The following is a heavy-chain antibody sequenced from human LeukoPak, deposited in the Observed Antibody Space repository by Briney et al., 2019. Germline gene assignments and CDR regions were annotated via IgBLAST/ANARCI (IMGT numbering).Heavy chain of an antibody. CDR3: AREEVAAAGDFDY. Sequence: GGSLRLSCAASGFTFSSYSMNWVRQAPGKGLEWVSSISSSSSYIYYADSVKGRFTISRDNAKNSLYLQMNSLRAEDTAVYYCAREEVAAAGDFDYWGQGTLVTVSS. D-gene: IGHD6-13*01. CDR2: ISSSSSYI. J-gene: IGHJ4*02. CDR1: GFTFSSYS. V-gene: IGHV3-21*01.